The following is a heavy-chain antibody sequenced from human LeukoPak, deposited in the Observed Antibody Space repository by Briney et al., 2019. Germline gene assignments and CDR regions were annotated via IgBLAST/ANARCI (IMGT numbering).Heavy chain of an antibody. CDR3: AKGGVGSGKTFDS. Sequence: GGSLRLSCAASGFTFSSYSMSWVRQAPGKGLEWVSGISHSGGSTYYADSVKGLFTISRDNSKSTLFLQMNSLRAEDTAMYYCAKGGVGSGKTFDSWGQGTLVTVSS. CDR2: ISHSGGST. J-gene: IGHJ4*02. D-gene: IGHD3-10*01. V-gene: IGHV3-23*01. CDR1: GFTFSSYS.